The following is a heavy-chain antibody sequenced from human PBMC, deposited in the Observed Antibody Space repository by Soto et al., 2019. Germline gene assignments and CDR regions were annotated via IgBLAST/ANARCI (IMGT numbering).Heavy chain of an antibody. CDR2: IYPGDSDT. D-gene: IGHD2-15*01. V-gene: IGHV5-51*01. CDR1: GYSFTSYW. CDR3: ATHSYWSFFCCYSGYNYGLDC. J-gene: IGHJ6*02. Sequence: ESLKISCKGSGYSFTSYWIGWVRQMPGKGMEWMGIIYPGDSDTRYSPSFQGQVTISADKSISTAYLQWSSLKASDTAMYYCATHSYWSFFCCYSGYNYGLDCWGQGTMVTVFS.